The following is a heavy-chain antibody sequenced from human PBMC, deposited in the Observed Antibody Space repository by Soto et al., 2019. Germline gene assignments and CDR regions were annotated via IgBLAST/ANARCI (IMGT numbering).Heavy chain of an antibody. CDR3: ARQRAWDGEWAFDI. V-gene: IGHV4-39*01. CDR1: GDSSSGGIFY. D-gene: IGHD1-26*01. Sequence: QLQESGPGLVKPSETMSLTCTVSGDSSSGGIFYWGWMRQLAGKGLEWIGSINYSGHTYHNPSLKSRVTISVDPSRNQFSLDLTPVTAADTAVYYCARQRAWDGEWAFDIWGQGTMVTVSS. CDR2: INYSGHT. J-gene: IGHJ3*02.